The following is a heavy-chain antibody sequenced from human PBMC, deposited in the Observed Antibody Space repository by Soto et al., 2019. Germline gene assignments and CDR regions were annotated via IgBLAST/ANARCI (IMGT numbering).Heavy chain of an antibody. D-gene: IGHD3-3*01. CDR1: GGTFSSYA. CDR2: IIPIFGTA. V-gene: IGHV1-69*13. CDR3: ARDLGVVTTLDYYYGMDV. J-gene: IGHJ6*02. Sequence: SVKVSCKASGGTFSSYAISWVRQAPGQGLEWMGGIIPIFGTANYAQKFQGRVTITADESTSTAYMELSSLRSEDTAVYYCARDLGVVTTLDYYYGMDVWGQGTTVNVSS.